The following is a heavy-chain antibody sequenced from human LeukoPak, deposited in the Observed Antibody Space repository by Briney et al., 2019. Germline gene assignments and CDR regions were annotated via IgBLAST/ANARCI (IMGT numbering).Heavy chain of an antibody. CDR3: AREDIVVVPAAQHTYYYGMDV. J-gene: IGHJ6*02. V-gene: IGHV1-3*01. CDR2: INAGNGNT. Sequence: ASVKVSCQASGYTFTSYAMHWVRQAPGQRLEWMGWINAGNGNTKYSQKFQGRVTITRDTSASTAYMELSSLRSEDTTVYYCAREDIVVVPAAQHTYYYGMDVWGQGTTVTVPS. D-gene: IGHD2-2*01. CDR1: GYTFTSYA.